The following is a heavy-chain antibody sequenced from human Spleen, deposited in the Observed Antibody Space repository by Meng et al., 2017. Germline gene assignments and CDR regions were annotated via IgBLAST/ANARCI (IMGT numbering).Heavy chain of an antibody. CDR3: VRSSGWVRTGFDP. J-gene: IGHJ5*02. V-gene: IGHV4-39*01. D-gene: IGHD6-19*01. Sequence: QPQLQESGPGLVKPSEALYLTCSVSGGSISTSGYYWGWIRQPPGKGLEWIGSIGHSGFTYYTPSLKSRVTVSIDTFKSQFSLKLTSVTAADTAVYYCVRSSGWVRTGFDPWGQGTLVTVSS. CDR1: GGSISTSGYY. CDR2: IGHSGFT.